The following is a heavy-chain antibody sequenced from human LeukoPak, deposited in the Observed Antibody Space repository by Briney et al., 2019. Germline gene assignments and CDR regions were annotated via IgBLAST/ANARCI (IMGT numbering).Heavy chain of an antibody. J-gene: IGHJ6*04. D-gene: IGHD3-3*01. CDR3: VRDDFGVALGGV. CDR2: IYHTGST. V-gene: IGHV4-34*01. CDR1: GGSFRGYY. Sequence: PSETLSLTCSVYGGSFRGYYWSWIRQPPEKGLEWIGQIYHTGSTNYNPSLASRVTISLDISKSQFSLKLTSVTAADTAVYYCVRDDFGVALGGVWSIGTTVTVSS.